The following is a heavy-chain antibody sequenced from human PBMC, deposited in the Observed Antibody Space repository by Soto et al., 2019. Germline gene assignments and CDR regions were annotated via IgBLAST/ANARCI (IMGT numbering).Heavy chain of an antibody. J-gene: IGHJ3*02. Sequence: SVKVTCKASGGTFSSYASSWVRQAPGQGLEWMGGIIPIFGTANYAQKFQGRVTITADESTSTAYMELSSLRSEDTAVYYCARKFTSAFDIWGQGTMVTVSS. V-gene: IGHV1-69*13. CDR1: GGTFSSYA. CDR3: ARKFTSAFDI. D-gene: IGHD3-10*01. CDR2: IIPIFGTA.